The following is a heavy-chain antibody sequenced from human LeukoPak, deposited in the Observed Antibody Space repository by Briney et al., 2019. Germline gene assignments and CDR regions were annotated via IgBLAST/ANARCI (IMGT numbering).Heavy chain of an antibody. V-gene: IGHV4-39*01. CDR1: GGSISSSSYY. CDR3: ARHEGLAARLIVGGDDAFDI. CDR2: IYYSGST. Sequence: PSGTLSLTCTVSGGSISSSSYYWGWLRQPPGTGLEWIGSIYYSGSTYYNPSLKSRVTISVDTSKNQFSLKLSSVTAADTAVYYCARHEGLAARLIVGGDDAFDIWGQGTMVTVSS. D-gene: IGHD6-6*01. J-gene: IGHJ3*02.